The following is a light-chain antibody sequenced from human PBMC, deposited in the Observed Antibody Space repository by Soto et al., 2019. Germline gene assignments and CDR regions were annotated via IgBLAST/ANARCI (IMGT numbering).Light chain of an antibody. Sequence: QSALTQPRSVSGSPGQSVTISCTRTSNYVSWYQQHPGQVPKLMIYDVNKRPSGVPDRFSGSKSGNTASLTISGLQAEDEADYYCCSFAGSYTSYVFGAGTKVTVL. CDR3: CSFAGSYTSYV. CDR1: SNY. J-gene: IGLJ1*01. CDR2: DVN. V-gene: IGLV2-11*01.